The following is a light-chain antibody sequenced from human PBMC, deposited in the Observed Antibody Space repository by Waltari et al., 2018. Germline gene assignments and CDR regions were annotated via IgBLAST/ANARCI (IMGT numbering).Light chain of an antibody. CDR1: NLGDKY. Sequence: SYALTQPPSVSVSPGQTATITCSGDNLGDKYACWYQQKPGQSPVLVIYQNSKRPSGIPERFSGSNSGNTATLTISGAQAMDEADYYCQAWDSSTAWVFGTGTKVTVL. CDR3: QAWDSSTAWV. CDR2: QNS. V-gene: IGLV3-1*01. J-gene: IGLJ1*01.